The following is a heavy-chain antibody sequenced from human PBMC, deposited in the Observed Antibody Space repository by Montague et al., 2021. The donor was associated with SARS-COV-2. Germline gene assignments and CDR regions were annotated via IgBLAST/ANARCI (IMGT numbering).Heavy chain of an antibody. CDR2: IYCSGST. V-gene: IGHV4-31*03. D-gene: IGHD3-22*01. CDR1: GGSISSGGYD. CDR3: ARARSITMVVVVITPMGWFDP. J-gene: IGHJ5*02. Sequence: TLSPTCTVSGGSISSGGYDWSWIRQHPGKGLEWIGYIYCSGSTYYXPSLESRVTISVDTSKNQFSLKLSSVTAADTAVYYCARARSITMVVVVITPMGWFDPWGQGTLVTVSS.